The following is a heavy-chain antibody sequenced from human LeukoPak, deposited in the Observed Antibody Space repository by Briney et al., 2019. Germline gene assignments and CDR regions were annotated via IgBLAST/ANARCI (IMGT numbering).Heavy chain of an antibody. CDR2: IYYSGGT. J-gene: IGHJ4*02. CDR3: ARVATTTNPPQRPFDY. CDR1: GYSISSGYY. Sequence: PSETLSLTCAVSGYSISSGYYWGWIRQPPGKGLEWIGSIYYSGGTYYNPSLKSRVTISVDTSKNQFSLKLSSVTAADTAVYYCARVATTTNPPQRPFDYWGQGTLVTVSS. V-gene: IGHV4-38-2*01. D-gene: IGHD5-12*01.